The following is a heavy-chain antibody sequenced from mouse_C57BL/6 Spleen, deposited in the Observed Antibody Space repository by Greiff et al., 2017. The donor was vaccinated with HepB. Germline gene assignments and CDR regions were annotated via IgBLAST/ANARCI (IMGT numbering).Heavy chain of an antibody. D-gene: IGHD2-2*01. Sequence: VHVKQSVAELVRPGASVKLSCTASGFNIKNTYMHWVKQRPEQGLEWIGRIDPANGNTKYAPKFQGKATITADTSSKTAYLQLISLTSEDTAIYYCARMVIYYGYDAYWGQGTLVTVSA. V-gene: IGHV14-3*01. J-gene: IGHJ3*01. CDR3: ARMVIYYGYDAY. CDR2: IDPANGNT. CDR1: GFNIKNTY.